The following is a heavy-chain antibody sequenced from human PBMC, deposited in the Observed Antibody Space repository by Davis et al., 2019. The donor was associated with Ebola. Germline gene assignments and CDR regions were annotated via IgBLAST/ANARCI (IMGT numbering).Heavy chain of an antibody. J-gene: IGHJ6*03. Sequence: HTGGSLRLSCEASGFTFSNYWMHWVRQPPGQGLVWVSLISRDGTTTRYADSVKGRFTVSRDNVKNTLYLEMTSLKIEDTGVYFCARVAIPNPYFYIDVWGKGATASVSS. CDR3: ARVAIPNPYFYIDV. D-gene: IGHD2-21*01. CDR1: GFTFSNYW. V-gene: IGHV3-74*01. CDR2: ISRDGTTT.